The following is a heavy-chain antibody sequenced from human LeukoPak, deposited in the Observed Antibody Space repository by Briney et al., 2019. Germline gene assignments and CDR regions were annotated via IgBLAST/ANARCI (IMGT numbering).Heavy chain of an antibody. D-gene: IGHD4-11*01. Sequence: GGSLRLSCAASGFTFSDYYMSWIRQAPGKGLEWVSYISSSGSTIYYADSVKDRFTISRDNAKNSLYLQMNSLRAEDTAVYYCAATLTTLDTGSDYWGQGTLVTVSS. V-gene: IGHV3-11*01. CDR1: GFTFSDYY. CDR2: ISSSGSTI. CDR3: AATLTTLDTGSDY. J-gene: IGHJ4*02.